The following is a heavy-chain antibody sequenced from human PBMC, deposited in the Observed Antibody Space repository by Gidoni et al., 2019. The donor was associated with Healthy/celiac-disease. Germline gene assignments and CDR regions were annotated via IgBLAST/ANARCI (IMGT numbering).Heavy chain of an antibody. CDR1: GYTFTSYA. CDR2: INAGNGNT. J-gene: IGHJ4*02. Sequence: QVQLVQSGAEVKKPGASVKVSCKASGYTFTSYAMHWVRQAPGQRLEWMGWINAGNGNTKYTQKFQGRVTITRDTSASTAYMELSSLRSEDTAVYYCAREGANSYGSVHYWGQGTLVTVSS. D-gene: IGHD5-18*01. V-gene: IGHV1-3*01. CDR3: AREGANSYGSVHY.